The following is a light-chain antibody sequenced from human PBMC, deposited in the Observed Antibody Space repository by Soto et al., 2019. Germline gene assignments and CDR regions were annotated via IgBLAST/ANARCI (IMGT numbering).Light chain of an antibody. CDR3: QQYNNWPLWT. V-gene: IGKV3-15*01. CDR1: QSVSSN. Sequence: EIVMTQSPATLSVSPGERATLSCRASQSVSSNLAWYQQKPAQAPRLLIYGASTRATGIPARFSGSGSGTEFTLTISSLQSEDFAVYYCQQYNNWPLWTFGQGTKVEIK. CDR2: GAS. J-gene: IGKJ1*01.